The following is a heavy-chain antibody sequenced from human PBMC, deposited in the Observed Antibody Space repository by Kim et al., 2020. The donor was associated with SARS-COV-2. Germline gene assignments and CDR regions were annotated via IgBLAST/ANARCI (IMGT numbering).Heavy chain of an antibody. CDR2: SSSTI. D-gene: IGHD3-16*01. Sequence: SSSTIYYADSVKGRFTISRDNAKNSLYLQMNSLRDEDTAVYYCARGGFDYWGQGTLVTVSS. CDR3: ARGGFDY. V-gene: IGHV3-48*02. J-gene: IGHJ4*02.